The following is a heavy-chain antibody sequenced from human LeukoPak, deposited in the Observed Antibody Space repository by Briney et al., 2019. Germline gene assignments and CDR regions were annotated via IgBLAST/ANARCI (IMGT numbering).Heavy chain of an antibody. V-gene: IGHV3-48*02. CDR2: ITSSSSTI. CDR1: GFTFGTYS. D-gene: IGHD5-24*01. CDR3: ARGRDGYNDY. J-gene: IGHJ4*02. Sequence: GGSLRLSCAASGFTFGTYSMNWVRQAPGKGLEWVSYITSSSSTIYYADSVRGRFTISRDNAKNSLYLQMNSLRDEDTAVYYCARGRDGYNDYWGQGTLVTVSS.